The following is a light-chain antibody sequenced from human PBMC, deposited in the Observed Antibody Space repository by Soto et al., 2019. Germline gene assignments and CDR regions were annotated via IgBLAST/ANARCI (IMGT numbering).Light chain of an antibody. CDR3: QQYYNIPRT. J-gene: IGKJ1*01. Sequence: DIVMTQSPDSLAVSLGERATINCKSSQSLLYNSNNKNYLAWYQQKPGQPPKLLIYWASTRESGVPDRFSGSESGTDVTLTISSLQAEDVAVYYCQQYYNIPRTFGQGTKVEIK. V-gene: IGKV4-1*01. CDR2: WAS. CDR1: QSLLYNSNNKNY.